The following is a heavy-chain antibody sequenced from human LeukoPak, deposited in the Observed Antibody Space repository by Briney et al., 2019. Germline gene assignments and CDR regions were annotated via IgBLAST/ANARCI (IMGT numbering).Heavy chain of an antibody. CDR2: MYYSGST. CDR3: ARGVPDYYDRSGYFNWFDP. V-gene: IGHV4-31*03. CDR1: GGSIRSGGYY. J-gene: IGHJ5*02. Sequence: TSETLSLTCTVSGGSIRSGGYYWSWIRLHPGKGLEWIGYMYYSGSTYYNPSLKTRVTISVDTSKNQFSLKLTSVTAADTAVYYCARGVPDYYDRSGYFNWFDPWGQGTLVTVSS. D-gene: IGHD3-22*01.